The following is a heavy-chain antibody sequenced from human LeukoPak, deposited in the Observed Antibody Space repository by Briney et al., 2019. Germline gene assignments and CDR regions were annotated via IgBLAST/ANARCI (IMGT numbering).Heavy chain of an antibody. D-gene: IGHD3-3*01. Sequence: AGGSLRLSCTVSGFTVSSNSMSWVRQAPGKGLEWVSFIYSDNTHYSDSVKGRFTISRDNSKDTLYLQMNSLRAEDTAVYYCAKGWGIPIFGVVTNWGQGTLVTVSS. V-gene: IGHV3-66*03. CDR3: AKGWGIPIFGVVTN. CDR1: GFTVSSNS. J-gene: IGHJ4*02. CDR2: IYSDNT.